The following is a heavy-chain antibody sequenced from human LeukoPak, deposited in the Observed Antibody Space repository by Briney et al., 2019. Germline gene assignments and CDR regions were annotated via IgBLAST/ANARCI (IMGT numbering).Heavy chain of an antibody. J-gene: IGHJ4*02. CDR3: ARGRTFDN. V-gene: IGHV4-59*01. CDR1: GGSISSYY. CDR2: IYDRGST. Sequence: AETLCLTCTVSGGSISSYYWSWIRQPPGKGLEWIGNIYDRGSTKYNPSLKSRVTISVDTSKNQFSLRLSSVTAADTAVYYCARGRTFDNWGQGTVVTVSS.